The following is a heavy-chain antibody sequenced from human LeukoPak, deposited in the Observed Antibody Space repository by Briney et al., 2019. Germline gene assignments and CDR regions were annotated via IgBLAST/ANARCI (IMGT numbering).Heavy chain of an antibody. D-gene: IGHD3-22*01. V-gene: IGHV4-39*01. Sequence: SETLSLTCTVSGGSISSGDYYWSWIRQPPGTGLEWIGYIYYSGSTYYNPSLKSRVTISVDTSKNQFSLKLSSVTAADTAVYYCARHSGSSGYYSFDYWGQGTLVTVSS. CDR3: ARHSGSSGYYSFDY. J-gene: IGHJ4*02. CDR1: GGSISSGDYY. CDR2: IYYSGST.